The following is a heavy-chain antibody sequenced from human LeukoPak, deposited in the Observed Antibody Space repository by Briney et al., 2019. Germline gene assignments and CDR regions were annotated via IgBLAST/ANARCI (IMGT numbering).Heavy chain of an antibody. CDR1: GYTFNNFF. J-gene: IGHJ4*02. CDR2: ISPHSHTP. V-gene: IGHV1-18*01. D-gene: IGHD3-10*02. Sequence: GASVTLCCKASGYTFNNFFISWVRQAPGQGLEWVGWISPHSHTPHYAEKFQGRVTMTTDTSTTTVYMELRSLRSDDTAVYFCARGQTMYYWGQGTPVTVSS. CDR3: ARGQTMYY.